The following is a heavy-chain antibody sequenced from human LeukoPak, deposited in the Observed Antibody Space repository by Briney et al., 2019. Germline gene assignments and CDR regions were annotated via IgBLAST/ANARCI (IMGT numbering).Heavy chain of an antibody. Sequence: SETLSLTCTVSGGSISSDNYQWSWIRQPPGKGLEWIGYINYSGSTYYSPSLKSRVTISVDTSKNQFFLKLSSVTAADPAVYYCARYGSGSTWFDPWGQGTLVTVSS. V-gene: IGHV4-30-4*01. D-gene: IGHD3-10*01. CDR3: ARYGSGSTWFDP. J-gene: IGHJ5*02. CDR1: GGSISSDNYQ. CDR2: INYSGST.